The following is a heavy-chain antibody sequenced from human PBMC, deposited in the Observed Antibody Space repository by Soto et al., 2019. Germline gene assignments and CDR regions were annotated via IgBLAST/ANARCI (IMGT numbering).Heavy chain of an antibody. Sequence: PSETLSLTCTVSRGSISSYYWNWIRQPPGKGLEWIGYIYYSRTTYYNPSLKSRLTISIDTSKKQSSLRLTSVTAADTAVYYCATYDSSGLAFWGQGTLVTVSS. CDR3: ATYDSSGLAF. D-gene: IGHD3-22*01. CDR2: IYYSRTT. CDR1: RGSISSYY. V-gene: IGHV4-59*08. J-gene: IGHJ4*02.